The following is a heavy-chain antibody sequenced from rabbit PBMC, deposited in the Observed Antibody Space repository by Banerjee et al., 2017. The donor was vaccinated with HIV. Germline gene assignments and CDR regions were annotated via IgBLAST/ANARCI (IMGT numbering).Heavy chain of an antibody. V-gene: IGHV1S7*01. J-gene: IGHJ4*01. D-gene: IGHD6-1*01. CDR1: GFDFSNYY. Sequence: QLKESGGGLVQPGGSLKLSCKVSGFDFSNYYMSWVRQAPGKGLEWIGTIYTGKGSTYYANWVNGRFTISSDNAQNTVDLKMNSLTAADTATYFCVRDGDRYGGYAGYGYGFDLWGQGTLVTVS. CDR2: IYTGKGST. CDR3: VRDGDRYGGYAGYGYGFDL.